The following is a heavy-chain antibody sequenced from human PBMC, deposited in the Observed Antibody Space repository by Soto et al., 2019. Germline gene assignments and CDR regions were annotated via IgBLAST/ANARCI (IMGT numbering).Heavy chain of an antibody. CDR1: GGTFSSYA. CDR2: IIPIFGTA. CDR3: AREGPYGGNSGSAFDI. Sequence: QVQLVQSGAEVKKPGSSVKVSCKASGGTFSSYAISWVRQAPGQGLEWMGGIIPIFGTANYAQKFQGRVTITADESTSTAYMELSNLRSEDTAVYYCAREGPYGGNSGSAFDIWGQGTMVTVSS. V-gene: IGHV1-69*01. D-gene: IGHD4-17*01. J-gene: IGHJ3*02.